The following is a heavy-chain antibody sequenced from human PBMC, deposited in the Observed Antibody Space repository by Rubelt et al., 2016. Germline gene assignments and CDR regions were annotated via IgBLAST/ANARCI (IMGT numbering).Heavy chain of an antibody. CDR2: ISSSGSTI. J-gene: IGHJ4*02. CDR3: ARERSYGWDRTDDY. CDR1: GFTFSDYY. Sequence: RLSCAASGFTFSDYYMNWIRQAPGKGLEWVSYISSSGSTIYYADSVKGRFTISRDNAKNSLYLQMNSLRAEDTAVYYCARERSYGWDRTDDYWGQGTLVTVSS. D-gene: IGHD5-18*01. V-gene: IGHV3-11*04.